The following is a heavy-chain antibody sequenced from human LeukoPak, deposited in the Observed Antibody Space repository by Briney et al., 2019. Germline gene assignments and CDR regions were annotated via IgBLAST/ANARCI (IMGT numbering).Heavy chain of an antibody. CDR1: GFTFSTYE. CDR3: ARDASGANLPFDY. CDR2: IGGGGETR. D-gene: IGHD4/OR15-4a*01. V-gene: IGHV3-48*03. J-gene: IGHJ4*02. Sequence: GGSLRLSCAASGFTFSTYEMNWVRQAPGKGLEWISYIGGGGETRYYADSVKGRFTISRDNGKNSLYLQMNSLRAEDTAVYYCARDASGANLPFDYWGQGTQVTVSS.